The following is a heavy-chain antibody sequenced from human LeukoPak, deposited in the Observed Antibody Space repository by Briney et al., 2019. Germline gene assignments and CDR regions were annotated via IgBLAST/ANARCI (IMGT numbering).Heavy chain of an antibody. V-gene: IGHV4-59*08. D-gene: IGHD6-19*01. CDR1: GGSISSNY. J-gene: IGHJ4*02. CDR3: ARRIAVAGRTGWFLDY. CDR2: IYYSGST. Sequence: SETLSLTCSVSGGSISSNYWSWIRQPPGKGLEWIGYIYYSGSTNFNPSLKSRVTILVDTSENQFSLKLSSVTAADTAVYYCARRIAVAGRTGWFLDYWGQGTLVTVSS.